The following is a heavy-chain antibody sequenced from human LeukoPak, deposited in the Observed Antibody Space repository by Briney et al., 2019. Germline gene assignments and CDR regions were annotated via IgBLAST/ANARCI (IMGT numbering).Heavy chain of an antibody. CDR3: ARARAGAGTFFFDY. CDR1: GFTVSSNY. V-gene: IGHV3-53*01. CDR2: IYSGGST. J-gene: IGHJ4*02. D-gene: IGHD6-13*01. Sequence: GGSLRLSCAASGFTVSSNYMSWVRQAPGKGLEWVSVIYSGGSTYYADSVKGRFTISRDNSKNTLYLQMNSLRAEDTAVYYCARARAGAGTFFFDYWGQGTLVTVSS.